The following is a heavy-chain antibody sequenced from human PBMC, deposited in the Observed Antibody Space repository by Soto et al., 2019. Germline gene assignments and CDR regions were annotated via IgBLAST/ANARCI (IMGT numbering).Heavy chain of an antibody. CDR2: IGTAGDT. V-gene: IGHV3-13*04. J-gene: IGHJ4*02. D-gene: IGHD3-22*01. Sequence: GGSLRLSCAASGFTFSTHDMHWVRQATGKGLEWVSAIGTAGDTYYPDSVKGRFAISRENAKNSLYLQVNSLRVGDTAVYYCARGPWPRGDSSGFSYYFVYWGQGTLVTISS. CDR3: ARGPWPRGDSSGFSYYFVY. CDR1: GFTFSTHD.